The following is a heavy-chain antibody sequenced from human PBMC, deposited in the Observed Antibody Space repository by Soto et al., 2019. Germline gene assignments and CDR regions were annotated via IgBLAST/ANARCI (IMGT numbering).Heavy chain of an antibody. CDR2: VYGGGNGA. J-gene: IGHJ6*02. D-gene: IGHD1-1*01. CDR1: GSPFTNFP. Sequence: EMQLLESGGGLVQPGGSRGSPGQAPGSPFTNFPMSWVARPPGKGLEWVSGVYGGGNGALYADSVKGRFIISRDNSKNTLYLHMNSLRAGDTAVYYCAKFEGALHHNYHMDVWGQGTTVTVSS. CDR3: AKFEGALHHNYHMDV. V-gene: IGHV3-23*01.